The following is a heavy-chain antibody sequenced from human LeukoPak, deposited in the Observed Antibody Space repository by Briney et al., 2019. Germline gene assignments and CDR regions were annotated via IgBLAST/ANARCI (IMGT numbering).Heavy chain of an antibody. CDR2: IWYDGSEK. D-gene: IGHD6-6*01. CDR1: GFTFSQFG. V-gene: IGHV3-33*01. Sequence: GRSLRLSCAASGFTFSQFGMHWVRQAPGKGLEWVAIIWYDGSEKFYGDSVKGRFTISRDNSKNTLYLQMNSLRAEDTAVYYCARDRGTTSSAGYYFDYWGQGTLVTVSS. J-gene: IGHJ4*02. CDR3: ARDRGTTSSAGYYFDY.